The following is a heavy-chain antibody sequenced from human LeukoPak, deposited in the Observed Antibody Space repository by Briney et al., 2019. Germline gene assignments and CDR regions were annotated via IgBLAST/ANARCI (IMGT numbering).Heavy chain of an antibody. CDR1: GYSFTDYY. D-gene: IGHD2-21*01. Sequence: ASVKVSCKTSGYSFTDYYMHWVRQAPGQGLEWMGWINPNSGGTSSAQKFQGRVTMTRDTSISTVYMEVSWLTSDDTAIYYCARADRLHGGPYMIGPWGQGTLVTVSS. CDR3: ARADRLHGGPYMIGP. CDR2: INPNSGGT. J-gene: IGHJ5*02. V-gene: IGHV1-2*02.